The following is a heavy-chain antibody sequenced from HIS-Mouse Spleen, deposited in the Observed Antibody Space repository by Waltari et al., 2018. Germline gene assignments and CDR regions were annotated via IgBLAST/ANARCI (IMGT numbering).Heavy chain of an antibody. CDR3: AREIPYSSSWYDWYFDL. J-gene: IGHJ2*01. CDR1: GGSISSSRYY. CDR2: IYYSGST. V-gene: IGHV4-39*07. D-gene: IGHD6-13*01. Sequence: QLQLQESGPGLVTPSETLSLTCPVSGGSISSSRYYLGWLRQPPGKGLEWIGSIYYSGSTYYNPSLKSRVTISVDTSKNQFSLKLSSVTAADTAVYYCAREIPYSSSWYDWYFDLWGRGTLVTVSS.